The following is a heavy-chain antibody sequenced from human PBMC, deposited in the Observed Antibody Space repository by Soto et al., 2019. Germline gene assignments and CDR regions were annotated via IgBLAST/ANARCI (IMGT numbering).Heavy chain of an antibody. J-gene: IGHJ4*02. Sequence: QITLKESGPPLVSPAQTLTLTCAFSGFSLTTTRMGVAWIRQPPGKALEWLALIYWDDDKRYSPSLKNRLTVSKDTSINRVVLTITNISPDDTGTYFCAHAGDFDLLSFDRWGPGTLVTVSS. CDR2: IYWDDDK. CDR3: AHAGDFDLLSFDR. D-gene: IGHD2-15*01. CDR1: GFSLTTTRMG. V-gene: IGHV2-5*02.